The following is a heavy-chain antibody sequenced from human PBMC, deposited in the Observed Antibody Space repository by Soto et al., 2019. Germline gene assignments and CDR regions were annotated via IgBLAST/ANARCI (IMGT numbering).Heavy chain of an antibody. CDR2: ISPYDGNT. Sequence: GASVKVSCKASGYTFSSYGINWVRQAPGQGLEWLGWISPYDGNTKYAQILQGRVSMTTDTSTKTAYMEVRSLRSDDTAVYYCARGGYYDGSGSRNYHYYGMNVWGQGTTVTVSS. D-gene: IGHD3-22*01. CDR1: GYTFSSYG. J-gene: IGHJ6*02. V-gene: IGHV1-18*01. CDR3: ARGGYYDGSGSRNYHYYGMNV.